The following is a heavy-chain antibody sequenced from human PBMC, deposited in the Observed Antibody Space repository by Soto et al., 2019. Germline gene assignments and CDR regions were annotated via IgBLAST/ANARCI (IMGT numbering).Heavy chain of an antibody. CDR1: GFTFSGSA. CDR3: TTNTSRWEDCFDT. CDR2: IKNKPNSYAT. Sequence: PGGSLRLSCAASGFTFSGSAMHWVRQASGKGLEWVGHIKNKPNSYATAYAASAKGRFTISRDDSKNMAYLQMNSLKTEDTAVYYCTTNTSRWEDCFDTWGQGTLVTVSS. V-gene: IGHV3-73*01. D-gene: IGHD6-13*01. J-gene: IGHJ5*02.